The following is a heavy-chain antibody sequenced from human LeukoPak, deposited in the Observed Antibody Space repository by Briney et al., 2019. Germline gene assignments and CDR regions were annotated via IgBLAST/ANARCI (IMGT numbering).Heavy chain of an antibody. D-gene: IGHD3-22*01. J-gene: IGHJ3*02. Sequence: PGGSLRLSCAASEFSLSSYWMTWVRRAPGKGLEWVANIKQDGSERYYVDSVKGRFTISRDNTKNSLYLQMNSLRAEDTAVYYCARSRGATYYYEAFDIWAKGQWSPSLQ. CDR1: EFSLSSYW. V-gene: IGHV3-7*03. CDR2: IKQDGSER. CDR3: ARSRGATYYYEAFDI.